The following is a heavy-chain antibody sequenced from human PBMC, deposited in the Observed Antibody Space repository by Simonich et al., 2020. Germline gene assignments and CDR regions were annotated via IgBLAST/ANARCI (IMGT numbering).Heavy chain of an antibody. CDR1: GFTFSSYA. CDR2: ISYDGSNK. CDR3: AREDLTGDAFDI. Sequence: QVQLVESGGGVVQPGRSLSLSCAASGFTFSSYAMHWVRQAPGKGLGLVAVISYDGSNKSYADSVKGRFTSSRDNSKNTLYLQMNSLRAEDTAVYYCAREDLTGDAFDIWGQGTMVTVSS. J-gene: IGHJ3*02. V-gene: IGHV3-30*07. D-gene: IGHD7-27*01.